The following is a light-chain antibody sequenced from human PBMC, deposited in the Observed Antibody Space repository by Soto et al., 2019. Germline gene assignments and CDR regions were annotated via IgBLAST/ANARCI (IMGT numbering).Light chain of an antibody. CDR3: QQRSNWPSGT. J-gene: IGKJ5*01. Sequence: EIVLTQSPATLSLSPGERATLSCRASQSVSSYLAWYQQQPGQAPRLLIYDASNRATGIPTRFSGSGSGTDFTLTISSLEPEDFAVHYYQQRSNWPSGTFGQGTRLEIK. CDR2: DAS. V-gene: IGKV3-11*01. CDR1: QSVSSY.